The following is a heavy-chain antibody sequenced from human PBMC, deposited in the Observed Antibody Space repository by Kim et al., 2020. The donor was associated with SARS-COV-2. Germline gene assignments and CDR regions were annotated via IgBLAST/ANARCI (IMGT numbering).Heavy chain of an antibody. J-gene: IGHJ4*01. Sequence: GGSLRLSCAASGFTFSSYGMHWVRQAPGKGLEWVAVISYDGSNKYYADSVKGRFTISRDNSKNTLYLQMNSLRAEDTAVYYCAKGGYDSSGYYVFDYWG. CDR3: AKGGYDSSGYYVFDY. D-gene: IGHD3-22*01. CDR2: ISYDGSNK. CDR1: GFTFSSYG. V-gene: IGHV3-30*18.